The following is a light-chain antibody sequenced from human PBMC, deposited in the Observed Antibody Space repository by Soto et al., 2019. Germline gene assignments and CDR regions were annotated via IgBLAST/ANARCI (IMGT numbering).Light chain of an antibody. J-gene: IGKJ1*01. V-gene: IGKV3-20*01. CDR3: QHYGSRPRT. Sequence: EIVLTQSPDTLSLSPGERATLSCRASQSISSSYLGWFQQKPGQAPRLLIYGASSRATDIPDRFRGRGSGTDFSLTISRLEPEDFSVYYCQHYGSRPRTFGQGTKVEIK. CDR1: QSISSSY. CDR2: GAS.